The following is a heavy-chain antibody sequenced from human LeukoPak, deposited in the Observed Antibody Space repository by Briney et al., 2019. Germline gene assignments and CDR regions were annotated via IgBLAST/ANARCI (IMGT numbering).Heavy chain of an antibody. V-gene: IGHV4-39*07. CDR2: IYYSGST. CDR1: GGSISSSSYY. CDR3: ARGGADIVVRGAFDI. D-gene: IGHD2-2*01. J-gene: IGHJ3*02. Sequence: SETLSLTCTVSGGSISSSSYYWGWIRQPPGKGLEWIGSIYYSGSTYYNPSLKSRVTISVDTSKNQFSLKLSSVTAADTAVYYCARGGADIVVRGAFDIWGQGTMVTVSS.